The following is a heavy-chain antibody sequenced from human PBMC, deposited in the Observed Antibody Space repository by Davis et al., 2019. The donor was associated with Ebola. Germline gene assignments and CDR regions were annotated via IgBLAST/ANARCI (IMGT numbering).Heavy chain of an antibody. Sequence: GESLKISCAASGFTFSSYAMHWVRQAPGKGLEYVSAISSNGGSTYYANSVKGRFTISRDNSKNTLYLQMGSLRAEDTAVYYCARDRWDNWFDPWGQGTLVTVSS. J-gene: IGHJ5*02. D-gene: IGHD1-26*01. V-gene: IGHV3-64*01. CDR3: ARDRWDNWFDP. CDR1: GFTFSSYA. CDR2: ISSNGGST.